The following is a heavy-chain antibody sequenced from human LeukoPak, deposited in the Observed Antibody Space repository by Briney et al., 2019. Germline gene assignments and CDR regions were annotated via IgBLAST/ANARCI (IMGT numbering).Heavy chain of an antibody. CDR1: GGSISSGDYY. CDR3: ARAGMVRGVTD. V-gene: IGHV4-61*08. CDR2: IYYSGST. Sequence: SETLSLTCTVSGGSISSGDYYWSWIRQPPGKGLEWIGYIYYSGSTNYNPSLKSRVTISVDTSKNQFSLKLSSVTAADTAVYYCARAGMVRGVTDWGQGTLVTVSS. J-gene: IGHJ4*02. D-gene: IGHD3-10*01.